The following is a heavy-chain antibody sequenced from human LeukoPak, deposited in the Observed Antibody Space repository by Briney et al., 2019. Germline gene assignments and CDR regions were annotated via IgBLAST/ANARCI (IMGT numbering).Heavy chain of an antibody. Sequence: SETLSLTCTVSGYSISSGYYWGWIRQPPGKGLEWIGSIYHSGSTYYNPSLKSRVTISVDTSKNQFSLKLSSVTAADTAVYFCARGPYSYDSSGAFDIWGQGTMVTVSS. V-gene: IGHV4-38-2*02. CDR1: GYSISSGYY. J-gene: IGHJ3*02. D-gene: IGHD3-22*01. CDR2: IYHSGST. CDR3: ARGPYSYDSSGAFDI.